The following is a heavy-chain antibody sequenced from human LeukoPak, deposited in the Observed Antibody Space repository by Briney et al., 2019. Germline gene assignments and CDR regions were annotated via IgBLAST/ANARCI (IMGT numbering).Heavy chain of an antibody. D-gene: IGHD2-15*01. Sequence: SETLSLTCAVYGGSFSGYYWSWIRQPPGRGLEWIGEINHSGSTNYNPSLKSRVAISVDTSKNQFSLKLSSVTAADTAVYYCARGLSAIVYWGQGTLVTVSS. CDR1: GGSFSGYY. J-gene: IGHJ4*02. CDR3: ARGLSAIVY. CDR2: INHSGST. V-gene: IGHV4-34*01.